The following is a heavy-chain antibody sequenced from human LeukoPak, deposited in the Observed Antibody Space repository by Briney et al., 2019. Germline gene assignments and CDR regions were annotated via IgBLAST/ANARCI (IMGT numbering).Heavy chain of an antibody. CDR2: ISGSGGST. D-gene: IGHD2-15*01. V-gene: IGHV3-23*01. Sequence: GGSLRLSCAASGFTSSSYAMSWVRQTPGKGLEWVSAISGSGGSTYYADSVKGRFTISRDNSKNTLYLQMNSLRAQDTAVYYCAKANQDIVVVVAALPDYYYYMDVWGKGTTVTVSS. CDR1: GFTSSSYA. CDR3: AKANQDIVVVVAALPDYYYYMDV. J-gene: IGHJ6*03.